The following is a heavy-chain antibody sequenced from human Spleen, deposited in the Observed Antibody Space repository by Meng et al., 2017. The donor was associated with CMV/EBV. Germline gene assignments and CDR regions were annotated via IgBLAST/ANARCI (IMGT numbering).Heavy chain of an antibody. CDR3: ARGFLTGYYKLYYYYYGMDV. J-gene: IGHJ6*02. CDR2: IKSDGSST. Sequence: GGSLRLSCAASGFSFSSYWMHWVRQVPGKGLVWVSRIKSDGSSTSYADSVKGRFTISRDNAKNSLYLQMNSLRAEDTAVYYCARGFLTGYYKLYYYYYGMDVWGQGTTVTVSS. D-gene: IGHD3-9*01. CDR1: GFSFSSYW. V-gene: IGHV3-74*01.